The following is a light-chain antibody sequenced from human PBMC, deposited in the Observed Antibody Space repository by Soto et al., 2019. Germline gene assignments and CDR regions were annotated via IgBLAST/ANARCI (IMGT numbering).Light chain of an antibody. CDR1: SSDVGAHNY. CDR3: SSYADTNNLV. V-gene: IGLV2-8*01. Sequence: QSALTQPPSASGSPGQSLTISCTGTSSDVGAHNYVSWYQQNPGKAPKLMLYDVNKRPSGVPDRFSGSKSGNTASLTVSGLQAEDEADYYCSSYADTNNLVFGGGTKVTVL. CDR2: DVN. J-gene: IGLJ2*01.